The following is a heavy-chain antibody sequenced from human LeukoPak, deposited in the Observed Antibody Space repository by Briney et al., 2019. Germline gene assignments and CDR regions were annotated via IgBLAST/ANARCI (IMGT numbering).Heavy chain of an antibody. CDR3: ARVSSSSTNYFDS. D-gene: IGHD6-19*01. V-gene: IGHV3-11*06. CDR2: ISSGSTYK. J-gene: IGHJ4*02. CDR1: GFAFNDYY. Sequence: PGGSLRLSCAASGFAFNDYYMTWIRQAPGKGLEWVSYISSGSTYKNYGDAVKGRFIISRDNAKNSLYLQVNSLRAEDTAVYYCARVSSSSTNYFDSWGQGTLVTVSS.